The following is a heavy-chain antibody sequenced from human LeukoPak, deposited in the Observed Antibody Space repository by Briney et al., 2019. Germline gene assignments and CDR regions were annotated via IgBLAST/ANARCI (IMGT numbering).Heavy chain of an antibody. Sequence: GGSLTLSCAASGFTVSINYMSWVRQAPGEGLEWVSVIYTTAKTFYADSVKGRFSISIDNSKNTVYLQMNSLRAEDTAVYYCAKVSPTGRAFDCWGQGTLVTVAT. V-gene: IGHV3-53*01. D-gene: IGHD1-1*01. CDR2: IYTTAKT. CDR1: GFTVSINY. J-gene: IGHJ4*02. CDR3: AKVSPTGRAFDC.